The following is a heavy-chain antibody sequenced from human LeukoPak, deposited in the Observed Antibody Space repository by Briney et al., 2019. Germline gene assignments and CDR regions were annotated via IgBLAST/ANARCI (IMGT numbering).Heavy chain of an antibody. CDR2: IYHSGST. CDR1: GYSISSGYY. V-gene: IGHV4-38-2*02. CDR3: ARLTEGCFDL. J-gene: IGHJ2*01. D-gene: IGHD4/OR15-4a*01. Sequence: SETLSLTCTVSGYSISSGYYRGWIRQPPGKGLEWIGSIYHSGSTYYNPSLKSRVTISVDTSKNQFSLKLSSVTAADTAVYYCARLTEGCFDLWGRGTLVTVSS.